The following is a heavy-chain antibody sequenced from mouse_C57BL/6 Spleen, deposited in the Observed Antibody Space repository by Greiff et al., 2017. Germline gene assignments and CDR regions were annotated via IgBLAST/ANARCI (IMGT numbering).Heavy chain of an antibody. CDR2: INPSTGGT. V-gene: IGHV1-42*01. D-gene: IGHD1-1*01. Sequence: EVQLQESGPELVKPGASVKISCKASGYSFPGYYMNWVKQSPEKSLEWIGEINPSTGGTTYNQKFKAKATLTVDKSSSTAYMQLKSLTSEDSAVYYCARLYGSSFAYWGQGTLVTVSA. CDR1: GYSFPGYY. CDR3: ARLYGSSFAY. J-gene: IGHJ3*01.